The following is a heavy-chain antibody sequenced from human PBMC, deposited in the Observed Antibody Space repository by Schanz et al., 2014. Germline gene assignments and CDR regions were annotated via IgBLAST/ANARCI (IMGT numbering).Heavy chain of an antibody. D-gene: IGHD6-13*01. J-gene: IGHJ6*02. V-gene: IGHV3-30*19. CDR3: ARDRQQLVGRIGYYYGMDV. CDR1: GFTFNNYG. CDR2: ISYDGSHK. Sequence: QVQLVESGGGVVRPGRSLRLSCAASGFTFNNYGMHWVRQAPGKGLEWVAVISYDGSHKDYADSVKGRFTISRDNSKNTLYLQMNSLRAEDTAVYYCARDRQQLVGRIGYYYGMDVWGQGTTVTVSS.